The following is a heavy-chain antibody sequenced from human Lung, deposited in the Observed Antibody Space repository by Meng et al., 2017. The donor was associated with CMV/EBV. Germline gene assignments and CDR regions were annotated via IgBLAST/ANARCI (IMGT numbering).Heavy chain of an antibody. J-gene: IGHJ6*02. Sequence: SCAASGFTFSSYALSWVRQAPGKGLEWVSVIYSGGSSTYYADSVKGRFTISRDNSKNTLYLQMNSLRAEDTAVYYCAKDHRARYCSGGSCHYYYGIDVXGQGXTVTVSS. V-gene: IGHV3-23*03. CDR1: GFTFSSYA. CDR3: AKDHRARYCSGGSCHYYYGIDV. CDR2: IYSGGSST. D-gene: IGHD2-15*01.